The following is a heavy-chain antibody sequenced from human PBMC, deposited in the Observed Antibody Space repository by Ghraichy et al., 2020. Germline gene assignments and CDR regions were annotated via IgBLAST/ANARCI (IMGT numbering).Heavy chain of an antibody. CDR3: ARAGGRKLGLDY. CDR1: GGSFSGYY. V-gene: IGHV4-34*01. CDR2: INHSGST. D-gene: IGHD3-16*01. J-gene: IGHJ4*02. Sequence: SETLSLTCAVYGGSFSGYYWSWIRQPPGKGLEWIGEINHSGSTNYNPSLKSRVTISVDTSKNQFSLKLSSVTAADTAVYYCARAGGRKLGLDYWGQGTLVTVSS.